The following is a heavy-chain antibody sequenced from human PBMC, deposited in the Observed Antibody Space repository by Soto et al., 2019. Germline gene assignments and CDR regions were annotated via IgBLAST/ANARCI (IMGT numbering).Heavy chain of an antibody. J-gene: IGHJ3*02. CDR2: IYSGGST. D-gene: IGHD3-16*01. CDR1: GFTVSSNY. Sequence: GGSLRLSCAAPGFTVSSNYMSWVRQAPGKGLEWVSVIYSGGSTYYADSVKGRFTISRDNSKNTLYLQMNSLRAEDTAVYYCAYLGDSDAFDIWGQGTMVTVSS. CDR3: AYLGDSDAFDI. V-gene: IGHV3-53*01.